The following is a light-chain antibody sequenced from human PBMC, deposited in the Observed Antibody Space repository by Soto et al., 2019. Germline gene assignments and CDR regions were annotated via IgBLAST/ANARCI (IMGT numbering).Light chain of an antibody. CDR2: AAS. Sequence: EIVLTQSPGTLSLSPGERATHSCRASQSISSSFLAWYQQKPGQAPRLLIYAASSRATGIPDRFSGSGSGTDFTLTISRLETEDFAVYYCQQYINSPPTFGGGTKVEIK. J-gene: IGKJ4*01. V-gene: IGKV3-20*01. CDR3: QQYINSPPT. CDR1: QSISSSF.